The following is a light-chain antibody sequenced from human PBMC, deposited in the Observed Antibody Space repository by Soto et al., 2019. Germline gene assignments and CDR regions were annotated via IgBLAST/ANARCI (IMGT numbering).Light chain of an antibody. CDR2: AAS. CDR3: QQYDNWPWT. Sequence: EIVMTQSPATLSVSLGGRATLSFRASQSISDSLAWYQQKPGQAPRLLIYAASRWATGFPARFSGSGSGTDFTLTISSLQSEDFAVYYCQQYDNWPWTFGQGTKVDI. J-gene: IGKJ1*01. CDR1: QSISDS. V-gene: IGKV3-15*01.